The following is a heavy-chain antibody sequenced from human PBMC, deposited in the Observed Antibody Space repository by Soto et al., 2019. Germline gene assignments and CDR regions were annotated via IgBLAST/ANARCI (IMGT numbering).Heavy chain of an antibody. V-gene: IGHV4-38-2*01. CDR1: GYSIRSGYF. D-gene: IGHD6-6*01. Sequence: SETLSLTCAVSGYSIRSGYFWGWIRQPPGKGLEWIGSMYHSGITYYNLSLKSRVTISVDTSKNQLSLELSSATAADTAVYYCARSMYSTSAQLYYGMDVWGQGTTVTVSS. J-gene: IGHJ6*02. CDR3: ARSMYSTSAQLYYGMDV. CDR2: MYHSGIT.